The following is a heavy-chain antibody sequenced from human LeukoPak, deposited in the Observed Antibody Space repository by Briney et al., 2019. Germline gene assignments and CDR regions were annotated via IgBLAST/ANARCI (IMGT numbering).Heavy chain of an antibody. CDR1: GGSISSYY. Sequence: SETLSLTCTVSGGSISSYYWSWIRQPAGKGLEWIGRIYTSGSTNYNPSLKSRVTMSVDTSKNQFSLKLSSVTAADTAVYYCARGPRSYYGSGSYNHYFDYWGQGTLVTVSS. D-gene: IGHD3-10*01. CDR2: IYTSGST. CDR3: ARGPRSYYGSGSYNHYFDY. V-gene: IGHV4-4*07. J-gene: IGHJ4*02.